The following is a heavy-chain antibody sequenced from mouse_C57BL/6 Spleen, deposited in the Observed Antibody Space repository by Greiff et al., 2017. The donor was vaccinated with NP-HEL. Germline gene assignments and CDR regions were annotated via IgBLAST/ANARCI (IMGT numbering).Heavy chain of an antibody. D-gene: IGHD2-3*01. Sequence: EVQLQQSGAELVRPGSSVKMSCKTSGYTFTSYGINWVKQRPGQGLEWIGYIYIGNGDTEYNEKFKGKATLTSDTSSSTAYMQLSSLTSEDSAIYCCARRNDNYIDYWGKGTTLTVSS. CDR1: GYTFTSYG. CDR2: IYIGNGDT. CDR3: ARRNDNYIDY. V-gene: IGHV1-58*01. J-gene: IGHJ2*01.